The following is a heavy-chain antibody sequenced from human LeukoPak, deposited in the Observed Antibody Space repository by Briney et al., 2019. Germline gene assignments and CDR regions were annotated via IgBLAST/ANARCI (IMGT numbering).Heavy chain of an antibody. V-gene: IGHV3-7*01. Sequence: GGSLRLSCAASGFTFSSYWMSWVRQAPGKGLEWVANIKQDGSEKYYVDSVKGRFTISRDNAKDSLYLQMNSLRAEDTAVYYCANLGERTGGHFDYWGQGTLVTASS. J-gene: IGHJ4*02. CDR2: IKQDGSEK. D-gene: IGHD3-16*01. CDR1: GFTFSSYW. CDR3: ANLGERTGGHFDY.